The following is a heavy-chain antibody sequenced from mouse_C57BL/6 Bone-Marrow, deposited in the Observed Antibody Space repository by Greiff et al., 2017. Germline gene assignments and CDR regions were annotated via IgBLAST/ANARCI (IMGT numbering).Heavy chain of an antibody. CDR2: IYPRSGNT. CDR1: GYTFTSYG. Sequence: VQLQQSGAELARPGASVKLSCKASGYTFTSYGISWVKQRTGQGLEWIGEIYPRSGNTYYNEKFKGKATLTADKSSSTAYMGLRSLTCEDSAVYCCARQRLRKRGYAMDYWGQGTSVTVSS. CDR3: ARQRLRKRGYAMDY. D-gene: IGHD1-1*01. J-gene: IGHJ4*01. V-gene: IGHV1-81*01.